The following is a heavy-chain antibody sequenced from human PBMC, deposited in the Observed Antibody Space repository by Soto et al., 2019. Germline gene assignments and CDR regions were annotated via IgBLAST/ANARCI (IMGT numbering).Heavy chain of an antibody. CDR2: IYWDGDK. D-gene: IGHD2-21*02. CDR1: GFSLNTGGLG. J-gene: IGHJ6*02. Sequence: QITLKESGPPLVKPTQTLTLTCSFSGFSLNTGGLGVGWIRQPPGKALEWLALIYWDGDKRYSPSLQSRLSITQDTSNTQVVLTMTNMDPVDTATYYCVHSRCGGDCLRSYSSPYYYGMDVWGQGNTVTVSS. CDR3: VHSRCGGDCLRSYSSPYYYGMDV. V-gene: IGHV2-5*02.